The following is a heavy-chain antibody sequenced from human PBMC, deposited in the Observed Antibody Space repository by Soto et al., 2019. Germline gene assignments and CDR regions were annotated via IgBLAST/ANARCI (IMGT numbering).Heavy chain of an antibody. V-gene: IGHV1-3*01. D-gene: IGHD3-3*01. Sequence: ASLNITSDASGYTFSSYAMHWVRQAPGQRLEWMGWINAGNGNTKYSQKFQGRVTITRDTSASTAYMELSSLRSEDTAVYYCARCTIRVFFWYPDYCG. CDR3: ARCTIRVFFWYPDY. CDR1: GYTFSSYA. J-gene: IGHJ4*01. CDR2: INAGNGNT.